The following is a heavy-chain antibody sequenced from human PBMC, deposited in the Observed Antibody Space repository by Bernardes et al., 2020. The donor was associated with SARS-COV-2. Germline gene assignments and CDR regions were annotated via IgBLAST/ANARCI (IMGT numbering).Heavy chain of an antibody. V-gene: IGHV4-59*08. Sequence: AEPLSLNRTVSGGSMSSYYASWIRKPTGKGLEWIGYIYSSGSTNYNPSIKSRVTISVDTSKRQFSLKLTSVTAADTAVYYCARHEGHDFWTTQPYGLDVWGQGTKVTVSS. J-gene: IGHJ6*02. CDR2: IYSSGST. CDR3: ARHEGHDFWTTQPYGLDV. CDR1: GGSMSSYY. D-gene: IGHD3-3*01.